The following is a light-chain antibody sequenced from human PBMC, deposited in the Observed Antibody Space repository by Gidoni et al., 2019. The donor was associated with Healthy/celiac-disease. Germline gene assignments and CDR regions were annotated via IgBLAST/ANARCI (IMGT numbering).Light chain of an antibody. CDR3: QPYGSSAIT. CDR2: GAS. CDR1: QSVSSSY. J-gene: IGKJ5*01. Sequence: EIVLTQSPGTLSLSPGERANLACRASQSVSSSYLAWYQQKPGQAPRLLIYGASSRATGIPDRFSGSGSGTDFTLTISRLEPEDFAVYYCQPYGSSAITFXQXTRLEIK. V-gene: IGKV3-20*01.